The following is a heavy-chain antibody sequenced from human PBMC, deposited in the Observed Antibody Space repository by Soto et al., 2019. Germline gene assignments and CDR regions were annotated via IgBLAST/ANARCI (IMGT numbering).Heavy chain of an antibody. D-gene: IGHD4-4*01. CDR3: ARVDYSGGNWFDP. J-gene: IGHJ5*02. CDR1: GGSISSYY. Sequence: SETLSLTCTVSGGSISSYYWSWIRQPPGKGLEWIGYIYYSGSTNYNPSLKSRVTISVDTSKNQFSLKLSSVTAADTAVYYCARVDYSGGNWFDPWGQGTLVTVSS. V-gene: IGHV4-59*01. CDR2: IYYSGST.